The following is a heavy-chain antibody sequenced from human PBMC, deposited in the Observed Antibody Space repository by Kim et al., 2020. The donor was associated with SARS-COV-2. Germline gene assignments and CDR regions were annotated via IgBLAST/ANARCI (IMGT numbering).Heavy chain of an antibody. CDR3: ARAITVAGTTVDY. Sequence: YTPPLNGRVTISVATSKTQFSLKLSSVTAADTAVYYCARAITVAGTTVDYWGQGTLVTVSS. V-gene: IGHV4-59*01. D-gene: IGHD6-19*01. J-gene: IGHJ4*02.